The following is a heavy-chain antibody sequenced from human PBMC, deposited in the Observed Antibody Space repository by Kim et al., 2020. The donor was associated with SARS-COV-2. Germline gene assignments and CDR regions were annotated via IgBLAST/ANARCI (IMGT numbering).Heavy chain of an antibody. V-gene: IGHV1-69*13. D-gene: IGHD2-2*01. J-gene: IGHJ6*02. CDR2: IIPIFGTA. CDR3: ARDRVVVVPAAIYGMDV. Sequence: ASVKVSCKASGGTFSSYAISWVRQAPGQGLEWMGGIIPIFGTANYAQKFQGRVTITADESTSTAYMELSSLRSEDTAVYYCARDRVVVVPAAIYGMDVWGQGTTVTVSS. CDR1: GGTFSSYA.